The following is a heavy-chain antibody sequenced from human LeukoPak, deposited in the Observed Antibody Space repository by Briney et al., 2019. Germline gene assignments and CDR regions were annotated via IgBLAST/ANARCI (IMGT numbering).Heavy chain of an antibody. Sequence: GGSLRLSCAASGFTFSSYSMNWVRQAPGKGLEWVSSISSSSSYIYYADSVKGRFTISRDNAKNSLYLQMNSLRAEDTAVYYCARVLGSSEDYVWGSYRFWGQGTLVTVSS. CDR3: ARVLGSSEDYVWGSYRF. CDR2: ISSSSSYI. J-gene: IGHJ4*02. D-gene: IGHD3-16*02. V-gene: IGHV3-21*01. CDR1: GFTFSSYS.